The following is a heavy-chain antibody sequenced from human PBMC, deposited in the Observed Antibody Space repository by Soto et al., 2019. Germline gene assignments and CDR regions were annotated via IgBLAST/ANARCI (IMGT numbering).Heavy chain of an antibody. CDR3: ARVNPFYDFWSGYYTRSYYYGMDV. Sequence: ASVKVSCKASGYTFTSYAMHWVRQAPGQRLEWMGWINAGNGNTKYSQKFQGRVTITRDTSASTAYMELSSLRSEDTAVYYFARVNPFYDFWSGYYTRSYYYGMDVWGQGTTVTVSS. D-gene: IGHD3-3*01. V-gene: IGHV1-3*01. J-gene: IGHJ6*02. CDR1: GYTFTSYA. CDR2: INAGNGNT.